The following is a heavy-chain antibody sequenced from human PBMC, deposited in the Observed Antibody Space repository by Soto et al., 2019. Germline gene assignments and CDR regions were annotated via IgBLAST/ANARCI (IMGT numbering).Heavy chain of an antibody. V-gene: IGHV3-48*01. CDR3: ARAKTGHIKPYDSSGYHCDY. CDR1: GFTFSSYN. J-gene: IGHJ4*02. Sequence: EVQLVESGGGLVQPGGSLRLSCAASGFTFSSYNMNWVRQVPGKGLEWVSYISSSSSTIHYADSVKGRFTISRDNAKNSLHLQMNSLRAEDTAVYYCARAKTGHIKPYDSSGYHCDYWGQGTLVTVSS. D-gene: IGHD3-22*01. CDR2: ISSSSSTI.